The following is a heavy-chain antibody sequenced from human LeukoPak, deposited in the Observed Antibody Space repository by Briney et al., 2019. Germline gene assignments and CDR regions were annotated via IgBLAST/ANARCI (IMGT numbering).Heavy chain of an antibody. Sequence: GGSLRLSCAASGFTFSSYGMHWVRQAPGKGLEWVAVISYDGSNKYYADSVKGRFTISRDNSKNTLYLQMNSLRAEDTAVYYCAKHWDYDYGDYGLDYWGQGTLVTVSS. CDR2: ISYDGSNK. CDR3: AKHWDYDYGDYGLDY. V-gene: IGHV3-30*18. J-gene: IGHJ4*02. CDR1: GFTFSSYG. D-gene: IGHD4-17*01.